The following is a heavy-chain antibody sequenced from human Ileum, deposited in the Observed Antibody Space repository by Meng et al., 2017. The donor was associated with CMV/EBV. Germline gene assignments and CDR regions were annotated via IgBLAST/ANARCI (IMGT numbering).Heavy chain of an antibody. CDR2: IHPSGGST. D-gene: IGHD3-10*01. CDR1: GYTFTNYY. Sequence: ASGYTFTNYYMHWVRQAPGQGLEWMGMIHPSGGSTGYAQKFQGRVTMTRDTSTTTVYMELSSLRSEDTAVYYCASDFSGSAPSGFDYWGQGTLVTVS. V-gene: IGHV1-46*01. CDR3: ASDFSGSAPSGFDY. J-gene: IGHJ4*02.